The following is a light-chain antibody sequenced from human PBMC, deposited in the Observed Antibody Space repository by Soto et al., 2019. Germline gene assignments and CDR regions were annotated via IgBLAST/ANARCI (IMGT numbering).Light chain of an antibody. CDR3: QQYNNLLRT. CDR2: GAS. J-gene: IGKJ1*01. V-gene: IGKV3-15*01. Sequence: EIVMTQSPATLSLSPGERATLSCRASQIISSNFSWYQQKPGQAPRRLLDGASPRDTGIPARFSGSGSGTDFTLTISSLQSEDFAVYYCQQYNNLLRTFGQGTKVEIK. CDR1: QIISSN.